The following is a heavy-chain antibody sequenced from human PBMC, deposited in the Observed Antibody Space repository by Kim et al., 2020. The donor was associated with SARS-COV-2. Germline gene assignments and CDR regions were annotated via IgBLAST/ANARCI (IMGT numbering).Heavy chain of an antibody. CDR3: AKDFYWVKCGSGALD. CDR2: ISGSGGST. Sequence: GGSLTLSCAASGFTFSSFAMNWVRQAPGKGLEWVSGISGSGGSTYYADSVNGRFTFSRDNSKNTLYPIMNILRAEDTAVYDCAKDFYWVKCGSGALD. D-gene: IGHD3-10*01. V-gene: IGHV3-23*01. CDR1: GFTFSSFA. J-gene: IGHJ3*02.